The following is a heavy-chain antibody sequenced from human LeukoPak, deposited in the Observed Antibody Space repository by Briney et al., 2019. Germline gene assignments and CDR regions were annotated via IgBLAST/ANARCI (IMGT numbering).Heavy chain of an antibody. J-gene: IGHJ4*02. CDR3: ARSLVARPYDY. D-gene: IGHD5-12*01. V-gene: IGHV4-34*01. CDR1: GGSFSGYY. Sequence: SETLSLTCAVYGGSFSGYYWSWIRQPPGKGLEWIGEINHSGSTNYNPSLKSRVTISVDTSKNQFSLKLSSVTAADTAVYYCARSLVARPYDYWAREPWSPSPQ. CDR2: INHSGST.